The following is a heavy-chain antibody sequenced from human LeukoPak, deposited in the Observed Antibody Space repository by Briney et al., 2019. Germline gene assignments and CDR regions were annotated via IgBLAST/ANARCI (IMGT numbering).Heavy chain of an antibody. V-gene: IGHV3-23*01. CDR2: ISGSGGST. Sequence: PGGSLRLSCAASGFTFSSYAMSWVRQAPGKGLEWVSAISGSGGSTYYAGSVKGRFTISRDNSKNTLYLQMNSLRAEDTAVYYCAKADRYDSTGYYFLFDYWGQGTLVTVSS. CDR3: AKADRYDSTGYYFLFDY. J-gene: IGHJ4*02. CDR1: GFTFSSYA. D-gene: IGHD3-22*01.